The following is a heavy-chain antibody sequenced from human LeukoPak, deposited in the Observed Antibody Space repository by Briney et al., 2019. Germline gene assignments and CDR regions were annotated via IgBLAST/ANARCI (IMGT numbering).Heavy chain of an antibody. V-gene: IGHV1-8*01. J-gene: IGHJ6*02. Sequence: ASVKVSCKASGYTFTSYDINGVRQATGQGLEWMGWMNPNSGNTGYAQKFQGRVTMTRNTSISTAYMELSSLRSEDTAVYYCARAWGVGATWFYYYYGMDVWGQGTTVTVSS. CDR2: MNPNSGNT. D-gene: IGHD1-26*01. CDR1: GYTFTSYD. CDR3: ARAWGVGATWFYYYYGMDV.